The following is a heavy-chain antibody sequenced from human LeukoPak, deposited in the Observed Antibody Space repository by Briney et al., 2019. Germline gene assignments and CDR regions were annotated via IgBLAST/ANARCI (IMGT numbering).Heavy chain of an antibody. CDR2: INPNSGGT. D-gene: IGHD6-13*01. CDR3: ARESASGSWPDS. J-gene: IGHJ4*02. Sequence: ASVKVSCKASGYTFTGYYMHWVRQAPGHGLEWMGRINPNSGGTNYAQKFQARVTMTRDTSTTTAYMEMTWLRSDDTAVYYCARESASGSWPDSWGQGTLVTVSS. V-gene: IGHV1-2*06. CDR1: GYTFTGYY.